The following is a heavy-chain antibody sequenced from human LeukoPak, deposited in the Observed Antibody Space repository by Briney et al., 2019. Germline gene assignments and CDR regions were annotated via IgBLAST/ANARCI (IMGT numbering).Heavy chain of an antibody. J-gene: IGHJ5*02. CDR3: ARETLHNWFDP. Sequence: ASVTVSFKASGYTFTSYYMHWVRQAPGQGLEWMGIINPSGGSTSYAQKFQGRVTMTRDTSTSTVYMELSSLRSEDTAVYYCARETLHNWFDPWGQGTLVTVSS. CDR1: GYTFTSYY. V-gene: IGHV1-46*01. D-gene: IGHD3-16*01. CDR2: INPSGGST.